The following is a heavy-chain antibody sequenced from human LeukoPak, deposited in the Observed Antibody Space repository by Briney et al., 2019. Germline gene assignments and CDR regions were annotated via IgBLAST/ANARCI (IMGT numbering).Heavy chain of an antibody. CDR2: IYYSGST. CDR3: GRVAGPAWFDP. V-gene: IGHV4-39*01. D-gene: IGHD6-19*01. J-gene: IGHJ5*02. Sequence: SETLSLTCTVSGGSISSSSYYWGWIRQPPGKGLEWIGSIYYSGSTYYNPSLKSRVTISVDTSKNQFSLKLSSVTAADTAVYYCGRVAGPAWFDPWGQGTLVTVSS. CDR1: GGSISSSSYY.